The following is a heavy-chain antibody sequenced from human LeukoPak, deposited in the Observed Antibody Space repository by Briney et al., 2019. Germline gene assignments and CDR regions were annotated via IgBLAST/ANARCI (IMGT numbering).Heavy chain of an antibody. Sequence: GGPLRLSCAASGFTFSDFGMHWVRQGPGKGLEWVAVIWFDGSKKSYADPVKGRVTISRDDSRNTLYLQLNNLRVDDTAIYYCARDRRWLARYNDGMDVWGQGTTVTVS. CDR1: GFTFSDFG. CDR2: IWFDGSKK. J-gene: IGHJ6*02. V-gene: IGHV3-33*01. CDR3: ARDRRWLARYNDGMDV. D-gene: IGHD6-19*01.